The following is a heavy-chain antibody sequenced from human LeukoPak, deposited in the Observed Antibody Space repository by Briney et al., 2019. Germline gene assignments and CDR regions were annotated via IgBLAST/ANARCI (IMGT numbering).Heavy chain of an antibody. Sequence: TSSETLSLTCTVSGGSITTYYWSWIRQPPGKGLEWIGYIHNSGSANYNPSLRGRVTISVDTSKNQFSLKLSSVTAADTAVYYCARDLVTVTKGFDIWGQGTMVSVSS. D-gene: IGHD4-17*01. CDR3: ARDLVTVTKGFDI. J-gene: IGHJ3*02. V-gene: IGHV4-59*01. CDR1: GGSITTYY. CDR2: IHNSGSA.